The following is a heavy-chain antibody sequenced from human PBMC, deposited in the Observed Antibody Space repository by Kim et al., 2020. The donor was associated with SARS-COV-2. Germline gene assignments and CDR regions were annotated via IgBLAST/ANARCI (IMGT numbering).Heavy chain of an antibody. J-gene: IGHJ6*02. D-gene: IGHD4-4*01. CDR1: GYTFTSYA. Sequence: ASVKVSCKASGYTFTSYAMNWVRQAPGQGLEWMGWINTNTGNPTYAQGFTGRFVFSLDTSVSTAYLQISSLKAEDTAVYYCARFEDTTVTTHATYYYYGMDVWGQGTTVTVSS. V-gene: IGHV7-4-1*02. CDR2: INTNTGNP. CDR3: ARFEDTTVTTHATYYYYGMDV.